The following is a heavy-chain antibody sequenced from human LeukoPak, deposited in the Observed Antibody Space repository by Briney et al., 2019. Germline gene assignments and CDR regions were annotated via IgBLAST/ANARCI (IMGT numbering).Heavy chain of an antibody. J-gene: IGHJ5*02. V-gene: IGHV4-30-2*01. CDR1: GVSVSSGSYY. CDR2: IYHSGST. D-gene: IGHD3-3*01. Sequence: SETLSLTCTVSGVSVSSGSYYWSWIRQPPGKGLEWIGYIYHSGSTYYNPSLKSRVTISVDRSKNQFSLKLSSVTAADTAVYYCAREVTALEWLSWFDPWGQGTLVTVSS. CDR3: AREVTALEWLSWFDP.